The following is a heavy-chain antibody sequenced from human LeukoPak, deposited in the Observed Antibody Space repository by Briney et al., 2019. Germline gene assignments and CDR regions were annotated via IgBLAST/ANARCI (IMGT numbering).Heavy chain of an antibody. J-gene: IGHJ6*03. CDR3: AKDGSSGWFTYYYYYMDV. V-gene: IGHV3-30*02. CDR2: IRYDGSNK. CDR1: GFTFSSYG. Sequence: PGGSLRLSCAASGFTFSSYGMHWVRQAPGKGLEWVAFIRYDGSNKYYADSVKGRFTISRDNSKNTLYLQMNSLRAEDTAVYYCAKDGSSGWFTYYYYYMDVWGKGTTVTISS. D-gene: IGHD6-19*01.